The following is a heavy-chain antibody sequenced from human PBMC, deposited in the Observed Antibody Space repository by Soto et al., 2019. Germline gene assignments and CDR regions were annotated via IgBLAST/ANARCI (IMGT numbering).Heavy chain of an antibody. D-gene: IGHD6-19*01. V-gene: IGHV3-23*01. CDR1: GFTFSSYA. CDR2: ISGSGGTT. Sequence: EVQLLESGGGLVQPGGSLRLSCAASGFTFSSYAMSWVRQAPGKGLEWVSAISGSGGTTYYADSVKGRFTFYRDNSKNTLYLQMHSLRAEDTAVYYCAKIANGWFSAFDIWGQGTMVTVSS. J-gene: IGHJ3*02. CDR3: AKIANGWFSAFDI.